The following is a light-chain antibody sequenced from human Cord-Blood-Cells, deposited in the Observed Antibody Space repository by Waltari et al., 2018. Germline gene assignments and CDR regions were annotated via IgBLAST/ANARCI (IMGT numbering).Light chain of an antibody. CDR3: CSYAGSYTLV. V-gene: IGLV2-11*01. CDR2: DVS. CDR1: SSDVGGYNY. Sequence: QSALTQPRSVSGSPGQSVTIPSTGTSSDVGGYNYATWYQQHPGKAPKLMIYDVSKRPSGVPDRFSGSKSGNTASLTISGLQAEDEADYYCCSYAGSYTLVFGGGTKLTVL. J-gene: IGLJ2*01.